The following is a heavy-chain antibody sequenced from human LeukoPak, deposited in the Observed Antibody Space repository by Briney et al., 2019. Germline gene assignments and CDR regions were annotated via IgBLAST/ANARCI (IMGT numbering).Heavy chain of an antibody. CDR2: ISSSSSI. Sequence: PGGSLRLSCAASGFTFSTHNMNWVRQAPGKGLEWVSYISSSSSIYYADSLKGRFTVSRDNAKNSLYLQMNSLRVEDTAVYYCARGRPVDYWGQGTLVTVSS. V-gene: IGHV3-48*01. CDR1: GFTFSTHN. CDR3: ARGRPVDY. J-gene: IGHJ4*02.